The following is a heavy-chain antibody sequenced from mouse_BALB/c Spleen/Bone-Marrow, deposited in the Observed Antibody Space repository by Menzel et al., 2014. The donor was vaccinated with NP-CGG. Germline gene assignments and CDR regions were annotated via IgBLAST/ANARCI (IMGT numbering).Heavy chain of an antibody. CDR3: TRSYYGNYFDV. Sequence: QVQLQQPGAELVKPGASVKLSCKASGYTFTSYYMYWVKQRPGQGLEWIGEINPSNGGTNFNEKFKSKATLTVDKSSSTAYMQLSSPTSEDSAVYYCTRSYYGNYFDVWGAGTTVTVSS. CDR1: GYTFTSYY. CDR2: INPSNGGT. J-gene: IGHJ1*01. V-gene: IGHV1S81*02. D-gene: IGHD2-1*01.